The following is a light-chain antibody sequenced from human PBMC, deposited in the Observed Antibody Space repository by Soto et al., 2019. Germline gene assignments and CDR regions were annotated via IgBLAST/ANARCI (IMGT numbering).Light chain of an antibody. CDR1: TSNIGRNY. V-gene: IGLV1-47*01. J-gene: IGLJ1*01. CDR2: RNN. CDR3: ATWDDSLNGFYV. Sequence: QSVLTQPPSASGNPGQAVTISCAGSTSNIGRNYGYWYQQLPGTAPKLLIYRNNQRPSGGPDRFSGSKSGTSASLAISGLRSDDQADYFCATWDDSLNGFYVFGTGTKVTVL.